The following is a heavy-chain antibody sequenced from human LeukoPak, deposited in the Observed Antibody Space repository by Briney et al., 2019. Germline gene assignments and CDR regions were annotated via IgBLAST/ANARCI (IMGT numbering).Heavy chain of an antibody. Sequence: GGSLRLSCAASGFTFDDYAMHWVRQAPGKGLEWVSGISWNSGSIGYADSVKGRFTFSRDNAKNSLYLQMNSLRAEDTALYYCAKANLHYYDSSGYDYWGQGTLVTVSS. D-gene: IGHD3-22*01. J-gene: IGHJ4*02. CDR1: GFTFDDYA. V-gene: IGHV3-9*01. CDR3: AKANLHYYDSSGYDY. CDR2: ISWNSGSI.